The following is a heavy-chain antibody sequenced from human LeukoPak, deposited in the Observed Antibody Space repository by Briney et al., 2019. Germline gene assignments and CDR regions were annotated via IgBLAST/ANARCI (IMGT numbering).Heavy chain of an antibody. D-gene: IGHD3-10*01. V-gene: IGHV3-23*01. CDR3: AKDSDYGSGSYYVGYYFDY. Sequence: GGSLRLSCAASGFTFSSYAMSWVRQAPGKGLEWVSAISGSGGSTYYADSVKGRFTISRDNSKNTLYLQMNSLRAEDTAVYYCAKDSDYGSGSYYVGYYFDYWGQGTLVTVSS. J-gene: IGHJ4*02. CDR1: GFTFSSYA. CDR2: ISGSGGST.